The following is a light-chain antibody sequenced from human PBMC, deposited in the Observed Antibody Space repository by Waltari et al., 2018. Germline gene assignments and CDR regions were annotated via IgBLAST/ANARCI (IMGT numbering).Light chain of an antibody. CDR1: QDISSS. CDR3: QQYFIYPHT. CDR2: SAS. Sequence: DIQMTQSTSSLSASVGDRVSITCRASQDISSSLAWFQQRPGKAPNLLLYSASTLQSGVPSRCSGNGSGTDYALTIRSLQPLDFVAYDCQQYFIYPHTFGQGTKREIK. J-gene: IGKJ2*01. V-gene: IGKV1-NL1*01.